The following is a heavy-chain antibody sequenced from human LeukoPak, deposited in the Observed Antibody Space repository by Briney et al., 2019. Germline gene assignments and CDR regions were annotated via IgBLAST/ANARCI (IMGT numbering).Heavy chain of an antibody. V-gene: IGHV6-1*01. CDR2: TYYRSRWAN. J-gene: IGHJ3*02. Sequence: SQTLSLTCAISGDSVSSRSAAWNWIRQSPSRGLEWLGRTYYRSRWANDYAVSVKSRITVNPDTPKNQFSQQLNSVTPADTAMYYCARDQDGVDAFDIWGQGIMVTVSS. D-gene: IGHD4-17*01. CDR1: GDSVSSRSAA. CDR3: ARDQDGVDAFDI.